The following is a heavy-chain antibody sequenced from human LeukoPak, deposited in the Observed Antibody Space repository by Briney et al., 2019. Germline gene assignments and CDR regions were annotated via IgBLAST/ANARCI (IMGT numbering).Heavy chain of an antibody. V-gene: IGHV3-64D*06. CDR1: GFTFSTYA. Sequence: GGSLRLSCSASGFTFSTYAMHWVRQAPGKGLEYVSAISSNGGRTYYADSVKGRFTISRDNSKNTLYLQMSSLRVEDTAVYYCVNTLRYFDWPKRPTLDYWGQGTLVTVPS. D-gene: IGHD3-9*01. CDR3: VNTLRYFDWPKRPTLDY. CDR2: ISSNGGRT. J-gene: IGHJ4*02.